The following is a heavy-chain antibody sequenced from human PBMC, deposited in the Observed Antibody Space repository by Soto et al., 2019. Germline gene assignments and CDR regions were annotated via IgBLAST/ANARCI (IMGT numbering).Heavy chain of an antibody. D-gene: IGHD3-3*01. CDR1: GGTFSSYT. V-gene: IGHV1-69*02. J-gene: IGHJ3*02. Sequence: QVQLVQSGAEVTKPGSSVQVSCKASGGTFSSYTISWVRQAPGQGLEWMGRIIPILGIANYAQKCQGRVTITADKATSTAYMELSSLRSEDTAVYYCAGVEWDGHAFEIWGQGTMVTVSS. CDR3: AGVEWDGHAFEI. CDR2: IIPILGIA.